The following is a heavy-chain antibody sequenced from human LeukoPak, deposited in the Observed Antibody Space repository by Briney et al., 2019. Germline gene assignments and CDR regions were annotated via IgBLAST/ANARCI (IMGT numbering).Heavy chain of an antibody. D-gene: IGHD3-10*01. CDR1: GFTFSSYW. J-gene: IGHJ6*02. CDR2: IKQDGSEI. CDR3: ARLVRGVGGLDV. Sequence: GGSLRLSCEASGFTFSSYWMSWVRQAPGKGLEWVANIKQDGSEIYYVDSVKGRLTISRDNAKNSLYLQMNSLRAEDTAVYYCARLVRGVGGLDVWGQGTTLTVSS. V-gene: IGHV3-7*01.